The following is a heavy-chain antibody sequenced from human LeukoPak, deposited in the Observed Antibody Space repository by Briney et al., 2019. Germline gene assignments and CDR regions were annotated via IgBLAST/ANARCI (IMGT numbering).Heavy chain of an antibody. Sequence: GGSLRLSCEASGFTFSSYAMHWVRQAPGKGLEWVALISYDGSNKYYADSVKGRFTISRDNSKNTLYLQMNSLRAEDTAVYYCARATRIWTIDYWGQGTLVTVSS. D-gene: IGHD3/OR15-3a*01. CDR2: ISYDGSNK. CDR3: ARATRIWTIDY. V-gene: IGHV3-30-3*01. J-gene: IGHJ4*02. CDR1: GFTFSSYA.